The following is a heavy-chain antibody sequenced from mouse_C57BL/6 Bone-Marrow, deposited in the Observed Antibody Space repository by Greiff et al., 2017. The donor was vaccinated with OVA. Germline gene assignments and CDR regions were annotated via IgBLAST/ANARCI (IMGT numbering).Heavy chain of an antibody. J-gene: IGHJ1*03. CDR2: IDPETGGT. Sequence: QVQLKESGAELVRPGASVTLSCKASGYTFTDYEMHWVKQTPVHGLEWIGAIDPETGGTAYNQKFKGKAILTADKSSSTAYMELRSLTSEDSAVDYCTRRIVFVWGTGTTVTVSS. V-gene: IGHV1-15*01. CDR1: GYTFTDYE. CDR3: TRRIVFV.